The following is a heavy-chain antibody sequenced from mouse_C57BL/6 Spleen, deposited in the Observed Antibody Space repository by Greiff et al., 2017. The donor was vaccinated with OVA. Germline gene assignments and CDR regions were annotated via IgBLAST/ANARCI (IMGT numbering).Heavy chain of an antibody. CDR1: GFTFSSYA. CDR3: ARGEGFFAY. V-gene: IGHV5-4*01. J-gene: IGHJ3*01. CDR2: ISDGGSYT. Sequence: EVQLVESGGGLVKPGGSLKLSCAASGFTFSSYAMSWVRQTPEKRLEWVATISDGGSYTYYPDNVKGRFTISRDNAKNNLYLQMSHLKSEDTAMYYCARGEGFFAYWGQGTLVTVSA. D-gene: IGHD3-3*01.